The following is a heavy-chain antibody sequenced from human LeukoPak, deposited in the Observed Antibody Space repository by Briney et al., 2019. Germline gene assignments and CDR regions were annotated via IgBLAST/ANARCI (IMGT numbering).Heavy chain of an antibody. D-gene: IGHD3-22*01. CDR3: ARDLTDSSGYLPDY. Sequence: GSSVKVSCKASGGTFSSYAISWVRQAPGQGLEWMGRIIPILGIANYAQKFQGRVTITADKSTSTAYMELSSLRSEDTAVYYCARDLTDSSGYLPDYWGQGTLVTVSS. J-gene: IGHJ4*02. CDR2: IIPILGIA. V-gene: IGHV1-69*04. CDR1: GGTFSSYA.